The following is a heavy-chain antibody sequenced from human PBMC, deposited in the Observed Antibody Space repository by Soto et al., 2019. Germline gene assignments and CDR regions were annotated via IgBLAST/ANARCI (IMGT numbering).Heavy chain of an antibody. CDR3: AKDSYYDNSGSYPNWFDP. CDR1: GFTFSSYA. CDR2: ISGSGGST. Sequence: GGSLRLSCAASGFTFSSYAMSWVRQAPGKGLEWVSAISGSGGSTYYADSVKGRFTISRDNSKNTLYLQMNSLRAEDTDVYYCAKDSYYDNSGSYPNWFDPWGQGTLVTVPQ. V-gene: IGHV3-23*01. D-gene: IGHD3-22*01. J-gene: IGHJ5*02.